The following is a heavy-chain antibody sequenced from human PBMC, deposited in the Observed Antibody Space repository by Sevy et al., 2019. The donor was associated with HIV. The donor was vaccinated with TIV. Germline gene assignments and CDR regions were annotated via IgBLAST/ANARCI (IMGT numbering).Heavy chain of an antibody. CDR3: VRGSGGDRLDYYGLDV. D-gene: IGHD2-15*01. Sequence: SETLSLTCVVSGYSISSGYYWGWVRQPPGKGLQWIDNIYHRGNTYYNPSLQSRATLSVETSKNQFSLKMTSVTATDTAVYYCVRGSGGDRLDYYGLDVWGQGTTVTVSS. V-gene: IGHV4-38-2*01. CDR2: IYHRGNT. J-gene: IGHJ6*02. CDR1: GYSISSGYY.